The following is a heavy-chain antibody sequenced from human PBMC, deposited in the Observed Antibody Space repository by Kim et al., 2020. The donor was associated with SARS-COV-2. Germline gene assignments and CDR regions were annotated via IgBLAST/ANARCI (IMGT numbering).Heavy chain of an antibody. Sequence: SVKVSCKASGGTFSSYAISWVRQAPGQGLEWMGGIIPIFGTANYAQKFQGRVTITADESTSTAYMELSSLRSEDTAVYYCARTGASYFSGTGTSFLNFDDWGQGTLVTVSS. J-gene: IGHJ4*02. V-gene: IGHV1-69*13. CDR3: ARTGASYFSGTGTSFLNFDD. CDR1: GGTFSSYA. CDR2: IIPIFGTA. D-gene: IGHD3-9*01.